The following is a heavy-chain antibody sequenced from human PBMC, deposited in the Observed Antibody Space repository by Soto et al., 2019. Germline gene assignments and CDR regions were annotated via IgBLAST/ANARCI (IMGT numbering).Heavy chain of an antibody. Sequence: GGSLRLSCAGSGFTFGDSYMSWVRQAPGKGLEWLSYISPGSRYPAYADSVKGRFTISRDNAKNSLYLEMNSLRAEDTAVYYCARESEDLTSNFDYWGQGTLVTVSS. CDR2: ISPGSRYP. V-gene: IGHV3-11*06. J-gene: IGHJ4*02. CDR1: GFTFGDSY. CDR3: ARESEDLTSNFDY.